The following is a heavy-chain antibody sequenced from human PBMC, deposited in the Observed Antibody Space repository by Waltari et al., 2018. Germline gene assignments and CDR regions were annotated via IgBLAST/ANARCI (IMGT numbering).Heavy chain of an antibody. CDR3: ARNKLRLDY. D-gene: IGHD3-10*01. V-gene: IGHV3-7*01. Sequence: EVQVVESGGGSVQPGGSLRLSCAASGFTFNSHCMSWVRQAPGKGLEWVANIKPDASDKYYVDSVKGRFTISRDNAKNSLYLQMNSLRAEDTAIYYCARNKLRLDYWGPGTLVTVSS. CDR1: GFTFNSHC. CDR2: IKPDASDK. J-gene: IGHJ4*02.